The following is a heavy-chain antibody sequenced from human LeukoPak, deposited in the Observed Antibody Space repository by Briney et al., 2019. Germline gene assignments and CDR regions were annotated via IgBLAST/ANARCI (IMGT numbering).Heavy chain of an antibody. CDR3: ARTYYYDTSGYYYDY. J-gene: IGHJ4*02. V-gene: IGHV3-23*01. CDR2: ISGGGGST. D-gene: IGHD3-22*01. Sequence: GGSLRLSCAASGFTFSSYGMSWVRQAPGKGLEWVSAISGGGGSTYYADSVKGRFTISRDNSKNTLNLQMNSLRAEDTAVYYCARTYYYDTSGYYYDYWGQGTLVTVSS. CDR1: GFTFSSYG.